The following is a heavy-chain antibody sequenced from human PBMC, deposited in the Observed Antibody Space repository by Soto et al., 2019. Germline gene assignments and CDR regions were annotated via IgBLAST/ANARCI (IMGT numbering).Heavy chain of an antibody. CDR2: TRNKADSYTT. Sequence: GGSLRLSCAVSGFTFSDHHLNWVRQAPGKGLEWLGRTRNKADSYTTEYAASVKGRFTISRGDSKSSLFLQMNSLKTEDTAVYYCVGESFYRFDYWGQGSLVTVSS. D-gene: IGHD3-16*01. V-gene: IGHV3-72*01. J-gene: IGHJ4*02. CDR3: VGESFYRFDY. CDR1: GFTFSDHH.